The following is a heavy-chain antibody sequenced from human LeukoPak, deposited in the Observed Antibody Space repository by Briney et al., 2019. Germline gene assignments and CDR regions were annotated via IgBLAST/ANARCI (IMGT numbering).Heavy chain of an antibody. Sequence: SQTLSLTCAICVDIVSSNSAAGNWIRQSPSRGLEWLGKTYYRSKWYNDYAVSVKSRITINPDTSKSQFSLQLNSVTPEDTAVYYCAREAPVAAAGTNWFDPWGQGTLVTVSS. D-gene: IGHD6-13*01. CDR1: VDIVSSNSAA. CDR2: TYYRSKWYN. V-gene: IGHV6-1*01. J-gene: IGHJ5*02. CDR3: AREAPVAAAGTNWFDP.